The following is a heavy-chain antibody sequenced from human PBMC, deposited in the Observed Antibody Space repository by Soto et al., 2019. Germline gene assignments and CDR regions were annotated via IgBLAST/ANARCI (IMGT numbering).Heavy chain of an antibody. J-gene: IGHJ4*02. CDR1: GGSITSGGYS. D-gene: IGHD2-15*01. CDR3: ARVVVVPAIWGDYCDS. V-gene: IGHV4-30-2*01. Sequence: QLQLQESGSGLVKPSQTLSLTCAVSGGSITSGGYSWSWIRQPPGKGLEWIANIYHSGSTYYNPSLKSRVTISLNRSNIQFYLDLSSVTAADTSVYYCARVVVVPAIWGDYCDSVGQGTLVPVSS. CDR2: IYHSGST.